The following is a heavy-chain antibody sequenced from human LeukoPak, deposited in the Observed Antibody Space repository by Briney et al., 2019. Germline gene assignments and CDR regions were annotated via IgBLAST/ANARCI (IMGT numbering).Heavy chain of an antibody. CDR2: INHSGST. D-gene: IGHD3-10*01. Sequence: SETLSLTCAVYGGSFSGYYWSWIRQPPGKGLEWIGEINHSGSTNYNPSLKSRVTISVDTSKNQFSLKLSSVTAADTAVYYRARARRDYGSGPNGPSDYYFYYGMDVWGQGTTVTVSS. CDR3: ARARRDYGSGPNGPSDYYFYYGMDV. V-gene: IGHV4-34*01. CDR1: GGSFSGYY. J-gene: IGHJ6*02.